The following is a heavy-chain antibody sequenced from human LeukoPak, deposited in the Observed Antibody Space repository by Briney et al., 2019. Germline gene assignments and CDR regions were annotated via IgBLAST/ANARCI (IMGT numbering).Heavy chain of an antibody. J-gene: IGHJ4*02. V-gene: IGHV3-48*03. Sequence: GGSLRLSCGASKFTFSTYEMNWVRQAPGKGLEWVSYISSSGSTIYYADSVKGRFTISRDNAKNSMYLQMNSLRAEDTAVYHCAGSGYYRDFDYWGQGTLVTVSS. CDR3: AGSGYYRDFDY. CDR1: KFTFSTYE. CDR2: ISSSGSTI. D-gene: IGHD3-22*01.